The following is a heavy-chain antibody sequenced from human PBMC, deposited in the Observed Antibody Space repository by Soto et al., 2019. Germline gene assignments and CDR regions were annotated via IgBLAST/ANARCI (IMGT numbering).Heavy chain of an antibody. D-gene: IGHD1-1*01. J-gene: IGHJ3*02. CDR2: MSHSGGT. CDR1: GGFVSSGSYY. V-gene: IGHV4-34*01. CDR3: ARVERGTATTVVDAFDI. Sequence: QVQLQQSRAGLLKPSETLSLTCAVYGGFVSSGSYYWSWIRQPPGKGLEWIGEMSHSGGTHFNPSLKSRVTISVDTSKNQFSLKMSSVTAADTALYYCARVERGTATTVVDAFDIWGPGTMVTVSS.